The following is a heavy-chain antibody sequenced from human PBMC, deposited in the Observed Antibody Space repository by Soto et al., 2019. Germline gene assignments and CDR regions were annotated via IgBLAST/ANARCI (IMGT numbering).Heavy chain of an antibody. D-gene: IGHD3-10*01. Sequence: QVQLQESGPGLVKPSQTLSLTCTFSGGSISSGGYYWSWIRQHPGKVLEWIGYIYYSGSTYYNPSRKSRVTISVDTSKNQFSLKLSSVTAADTAVYYCVGELRFGGDYYVMDVWGQGTTVTVSS. CDR3: VGELRFGGDYYVMDV. J-gene: IGHJ6*02. V-gene: IGHV4-31*03. CDR2: IYYSGST. CDR1: GGSISSGGYY.